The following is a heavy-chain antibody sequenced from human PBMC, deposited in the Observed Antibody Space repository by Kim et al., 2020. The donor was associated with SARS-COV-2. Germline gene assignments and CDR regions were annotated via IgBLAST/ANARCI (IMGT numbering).Heavy chain of an antibody. V-gene: IGHV3-21*01. J-gene: IGHJ4*02. CDR2: ISSSSGYI. D-gene: IGHD3-22*01. CDR1: GFTFSSYD. Sequence: GGSLRLSCAASGFTFSSYDMTWVRQASGKGLEWVSSISSSSGYIYYADSVKGRFTISRDNAKNSLFLQMNSLRAEDTAVYYCATTPDSREPLWGQGTLVTVSS. CDR3: ATTPDSREPL.